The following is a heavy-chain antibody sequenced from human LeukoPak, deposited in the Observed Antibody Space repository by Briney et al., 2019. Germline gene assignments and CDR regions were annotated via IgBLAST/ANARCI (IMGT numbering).Heavy chain of an antibody. Sequence: GGSLRLSCAASGLTSSSYAMSWVRQAPGKGLEWLAVISCDGNSKEYGDSVRGRFTISRDNSRNTLYLQMNTPRAEDTAVYYCAKDRGMRQIWNWFAPFGQGTLVTVSS. J-gene: IGHJ5*02. CDR2: ISCDGNSK. V-gene: IGHV3-30*18. CDR3: AKDRGMRQIWNWFAP. CDR1: GLTSSSYA.